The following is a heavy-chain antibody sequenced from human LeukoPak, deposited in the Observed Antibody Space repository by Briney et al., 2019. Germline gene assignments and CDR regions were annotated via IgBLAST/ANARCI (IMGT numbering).Heavy chain of an antibody. CDR3: AGYSSSNRCYPKSNPDY. Sequence: GGSLRLSCVASGFTFSDHGMHWVRQAPGKGLEWVTFIRYDGTNKYYADSVKGRFTISRDNSKNTLYLQMNSLRAEDTAVYYCAGYSSSNRCYPKSNPDYWGQGTLVTVSS. V-gene: IGHV3-30*02. J-gene: IGHJ4*02. CDR1: GFTFSDHG. CDR2: IRYDGTNK. D-gene: IGHD2-2*01.